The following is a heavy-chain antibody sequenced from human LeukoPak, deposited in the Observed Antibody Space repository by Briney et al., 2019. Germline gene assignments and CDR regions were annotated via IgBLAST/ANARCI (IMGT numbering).Heavy chain of an antibody. D-gene: IGHD1-1*01. CDR2: IYSGGST. J-gene: IGHJ3*02. Sequence: SGGSLRLSCAASGFTVSNNYMTWVRQAPGKGLEWVSVIYSGGSTYYADSVKGRFTISRDNSKNTLYLQMNSLRAEDTAVYYCAGETGIIAPGAFDIRGQGTMVTVSS. V-gene: IGHV3-53*01. CDR1: GFTVSNNY. CDR3: AGETGIIAPGAFDI.